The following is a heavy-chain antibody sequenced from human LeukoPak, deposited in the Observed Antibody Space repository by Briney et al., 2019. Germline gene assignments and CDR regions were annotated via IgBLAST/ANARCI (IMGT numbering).Heavy chain of an antibody. CDR3: AGNEGEEQYQLLE. CDR1: GFTFSSYG. D-gene: IGHD2-2*01. Sequence: GGSLRLSCAASGFTFSSYGMHWVRQAPGKGLEWVAVIWYDGSNKYYADSVKGRFTISRDNSKNTLYLQMNSLRAEDTAVYYCAGNEGEEQYQLLEWGQGTLVTVSS. V-gene: IGHV3-33*01. CDR2: IWYDGSNK. J-gene: IGHJ4*02.